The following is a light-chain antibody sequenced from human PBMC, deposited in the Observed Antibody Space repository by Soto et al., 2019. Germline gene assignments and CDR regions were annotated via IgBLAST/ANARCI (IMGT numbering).Light chain of an antibody. J-gene: IGLJ2*01. CDR1: YSDVGAYNL. CDR3: SSYTASNTLV. V-gene: IGLV2-14*03. Sequence: QSALTQPASVSGSPGQSITISCTGTYSDVGAYNLVSWYQQHPGKAPKLMIFDVSNRPSGTSNRSSGSKSGNTASLTISGLQAEDEADYYCSSYTASNTLVFGGGTQLTVL. CDR2: DVS.